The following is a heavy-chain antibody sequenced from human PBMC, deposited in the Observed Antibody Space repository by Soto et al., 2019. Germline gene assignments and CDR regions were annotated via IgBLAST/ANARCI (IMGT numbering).Heavy chain of an antibody. CDR3: ASLWNDAFDI. Sequence: PGGSLRLSCAASGFTFSSYSMNWVRQAPGKGLEWVSSISSSSSYIYYADSVKGRFTISRDNAKNSLYLQMNSLRAEDTAVYYCASLWNDAFDIWGQGTMVTVPS. CDR2: ISSSSSYI. J-gene: IGHJ3*02. D-gene: IGHD1-1*01. CDR1: GFTFSSYS. V-gene: IGHV3-21*01.